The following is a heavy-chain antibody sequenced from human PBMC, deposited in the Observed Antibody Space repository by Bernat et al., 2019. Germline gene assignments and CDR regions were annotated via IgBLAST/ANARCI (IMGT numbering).Heavy chain of an antibody. J-gene: IGHJ4*02. D-gene: IGHD3-10*01. V-gene: IGHV3-73*01. CDR2: VRTKANSYTT. CDR3: TRSGALAEPTFDY. Sequence: EVQLAESGGGLVQPGGSLKLSCAASGFTFSDSTMQWVRQASGKGLEWVGRVRTKANSYTTSYAASVKGRFTISRDDSRNMAYLQMNSLKIEDTAVYYWTRSGALAEPTFDYRGQGTL. CDR1: GFTFSDST.